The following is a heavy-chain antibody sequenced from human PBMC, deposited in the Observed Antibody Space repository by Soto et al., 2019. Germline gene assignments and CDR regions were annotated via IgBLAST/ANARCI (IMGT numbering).Heavy chain of an antibody. CDR3: ASGGGYYDFWSGYYLRGMDV. Sequence: GESLKISCKGSGYSFTIYWIGWVRQMPGKGLEWMGIIYPGDSDTRYSPSFQGQVTISADKSISTAYLQWSSLKASDTAMYYCASGGGYYDFWSGYYLRGMDVWGQGTTVTVSS. J-gene: IGHJ6*02. CDR2: IYPGDSDT. V-gene: IGHV5-51*01. CDR1: GYSFTIYW. D-gene: IGHD3-3*01.